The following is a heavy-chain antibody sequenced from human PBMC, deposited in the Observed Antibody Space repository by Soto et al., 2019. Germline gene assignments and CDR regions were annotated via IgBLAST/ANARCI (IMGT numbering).Heavy chain of an antibody. CDR3: AGVTLGYCSGGSCYDNWFDP. Sequence: QVQLVQSGAEVKKPGSSVKVSCKASGGTFSSYAISWVRQAPGQGLEWMGGIIPIFGTANYAQKFQGRVTITADESTSTAYIELSSLRSEDTAVYYCAGVTLGYCSGGSCYDNWFDPWGQGTLVTVSS. V-gene: IGHV1-69*12. J-gene: IGHJ5*02. D-gene: IGHD2-15*01. CDR1: GGTFSSYA. CDR2: IIPIFGTA.